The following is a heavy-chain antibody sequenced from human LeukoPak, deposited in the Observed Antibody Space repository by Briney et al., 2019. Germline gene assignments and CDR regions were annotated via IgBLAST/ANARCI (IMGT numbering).Heavy chain of an antibody. CDR3: ASSDYADY. V-gene: IGHV3-9*01. CDR1: GFTFDDYA. Sequence: GGSLRLSCAASGFTFDDYAMHWVRQAPGKGLEWVSGISWNSGSIGYADSVKGRFTISRDNAKNSLYLQMNSLRAEDTAVYYCASSDYADYWGQGTLVTVSS. J-gene: IGHJ4*02. CDR2: ISWNSGSI. D-gene: IGHD5-12*01.